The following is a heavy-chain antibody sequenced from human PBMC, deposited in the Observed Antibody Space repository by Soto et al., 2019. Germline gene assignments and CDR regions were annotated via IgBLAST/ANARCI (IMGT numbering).Heavy chain of an antibody. Sequence: GVTLRLSCAASGFSFSDYAMSWVRQAPGKGLQWVSAISGCATATYYADSVKGRFTISRDNSKNTMYRRMTRQRADYTPIYHGPTHATGGVRGTNNWLGPWDRRCRFTIAS. CDR2: ISGCATAT. D-gene: IGHD3-10*01. V-gene: IGHV3-23*01. CDR1: GFSFSDYA. J-gene: IGHJ5*02. CDR3: PTHATGGVRGTNNWLGP.